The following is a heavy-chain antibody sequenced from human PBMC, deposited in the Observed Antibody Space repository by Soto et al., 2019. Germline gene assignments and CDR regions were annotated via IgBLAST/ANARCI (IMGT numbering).Heavy chain of an antibody. CDR2: IIPIFGTA. CDR3: AREGGSGNYRYYAMDV. J-gene: IGHJ6*02. CDR1: GGTFSSYA. Sequence: QVQLVQSGAEVKKPGSSVKVSCKASGGTFSSYAISWVRQAPGQGLEWMGGIIPIFGTANYAQKFQGRATITADESTSTAYMELSSLRSEDTAVYYCAREGGSGNYRYYAMDVWGQGTTVTVSS. V-gene: IGHV1-69*12. D-gene: IGHD3-10*01.